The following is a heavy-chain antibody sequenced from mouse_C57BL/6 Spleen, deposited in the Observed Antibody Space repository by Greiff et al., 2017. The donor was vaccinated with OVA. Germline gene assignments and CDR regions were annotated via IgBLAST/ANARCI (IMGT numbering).Heavy chain of an antibody. CDR2: IDPSDSYT. V-gene: IGHV1-59*01. CDR1: GYTFTSYW. Sequence: QVQLQQPGAELVRPGTSVKLSCKASGYTFTSYWMHWVKQRPGQGLEWIGVIDPSDSYTNYNQKFKGKATLTVDTSSSTAYMQLSSLTSEDSAVDYCARSRQFDDWGQGTTLTVSS. CDR3: ARSRQFDD. J-gene: IGHJ2*01. D-gene: IGHD6-1*01.